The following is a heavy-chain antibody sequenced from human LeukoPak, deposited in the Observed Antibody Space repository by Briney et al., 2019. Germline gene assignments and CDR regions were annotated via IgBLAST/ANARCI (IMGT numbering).Heavy chain of an antibody. D-gene: IGHD3-10*01. Sequence: PSEILSLTCSVSGGSLSGSDYYWAWIRQPPGKGLEWIGTVYYVGNSYENPSLKRRVTISIDSSKNQFSLKLTSLTAADTAVYYCARAGGGYYGSGSLDSWGQGSLVTVSS. CDR2: VYYVGNS. J-gene: IGHJ4*02. CDR1: GGSLSGSDYY. CDR3: ARAGGGYYGSGSLDS. V-gene: IGHV4-39*07.